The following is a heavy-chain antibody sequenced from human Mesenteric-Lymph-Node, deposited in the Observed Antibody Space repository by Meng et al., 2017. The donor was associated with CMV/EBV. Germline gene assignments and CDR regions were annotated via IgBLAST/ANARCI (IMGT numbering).Heavy chain of an antibody. CDR1: GGSFSTYA. Sequence: ASGGSFSTYAISWVRQAPGQGLEWMGGIIPLFGTGNYAQKFQGRVTITADESTSTAYMELSSLRSEDTAVYYCAGEGARGPKNPFDYWGQGTLVTVSS. CDR3: AGEGARGPKNPFDY. D-gene: IGHD2-15*01. V-gene: IGHV1-69*01. CDR2: IIPLFGTG. J-gene: IGHJ4*02.